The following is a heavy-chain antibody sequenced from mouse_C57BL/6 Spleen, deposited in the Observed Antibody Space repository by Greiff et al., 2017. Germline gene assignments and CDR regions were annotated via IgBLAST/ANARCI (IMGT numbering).Heavy chain of an antibody. CDR2: IYPGDGDT. Sequence: VQLQQSGASVKISCKASGYAFSSYWMNWVKQRPGKGLEWIGQIYPGDGDTNYNGKFKGKATLTADKSSSTAYMQLSSLTSEDSAVYFCARPSSNYGGFAYWGQGTLVTVSA. CDR3: ARPSSNYGGFAY. CDR1: GYAFSSYW. J-gene: IGHJ3*01. V-gene: IGHV1-80*01. D-gene: IGHD2-5*01.